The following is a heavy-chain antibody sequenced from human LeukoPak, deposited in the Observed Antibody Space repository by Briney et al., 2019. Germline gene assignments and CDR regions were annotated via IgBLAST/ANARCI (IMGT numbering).Heavy chain of an antibody. D-gene: IGHD2-2*01. CDR3: AKESRITSGYCSSTSCSRWFDP. Sequence: GGSLRLSCAASGFTFSSYSTNWVRQAPGKGLEWVSSISSSSSYIYYADSVKGRFTISRDNSKNTLYLQMNSLRAEDTAVYYCAKESRITSGYCSSTSCSRWFDPWGQGTLVTVSS. J-gene: IGHJ5*02. CDR2: ISSSSSYI. V-gene: IGHV3-21*01. CDR1: GFTFSSYS.